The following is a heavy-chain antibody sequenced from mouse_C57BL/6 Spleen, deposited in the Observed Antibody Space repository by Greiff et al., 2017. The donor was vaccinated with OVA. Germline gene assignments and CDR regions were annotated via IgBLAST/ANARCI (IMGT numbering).Heavy chain of an antibody. D-gene: IGHD1-1*01. CDR1: GYTFTDYN. J-gene: IGHJ3*01. CDR3: ARAYYYGSSYFFAY. Sequence: VQLKQSGPELVKPGASVKMSCKASGYTFTDYNMHWVKQSHGKSLEWIGYINPNNGGTSYNQKFKGKATLTVNKSSSTAYMELRSLTSEDSAVYYCARAYYYGSSYFFAYWGQGTLVTVSA. CDR2: INPNNGGT. V-gene: IGHV1-22*01.